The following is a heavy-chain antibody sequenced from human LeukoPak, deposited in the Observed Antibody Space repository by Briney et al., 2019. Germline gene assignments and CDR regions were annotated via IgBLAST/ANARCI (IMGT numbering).Heavy chain of an antibody. D-gene: IGHD1-26*01. Sequence: GGSLRLSCAVSGFTVSSNFMSWVRQAPGKGPEWVSVIYTSGITYYADSVRGGFTISRDNSKNTLYLQMDSLTADDTAVYYCAREDAGGTYSFDYWGQGTLVTVSS. CDR3: AREDAGGTYSFDY. CDR2: IYTSGIT. J-gene: IGHJ4*02. CDR1: GFTVSSNF. V-gene: IGHV3-66*01.